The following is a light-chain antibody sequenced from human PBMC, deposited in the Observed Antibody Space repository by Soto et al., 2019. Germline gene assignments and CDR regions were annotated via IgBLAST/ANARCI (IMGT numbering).Light chain of an antibody. J-gene: IGKJ1*01. CDR3: QHYGTSPT. CDR2: GTS. Sequence: EVVLTQSPGTLSLSPGERATLSCRASQTVTTDYLSWYQQKPGQAPRLLIFGTSTRATGIPERFSGGRSGKDSSLTISRLEPEDFAVYYCQHYGTSPTFGQGTKVEIK. V-gene: IGKV3-20*01. CDR1: QTVTTDY.